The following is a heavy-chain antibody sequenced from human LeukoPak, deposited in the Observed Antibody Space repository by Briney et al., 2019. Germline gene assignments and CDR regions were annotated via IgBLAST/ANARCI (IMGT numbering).Heavy chain of an antibody. CDR2: ISYDGSNK. D-gene: IGHD6-13*01. CDR1: GFTFSSYA. J-gene: IGHJ6*02. Sequence: SGGSLRLSCAASGFTFSSYAMHWVRQAPGKGLEWVAVISYDGSNKYYADSVKGRFTISRDNSKNTLYLQMNSLRAEDTAVYYCARVGIAAAGGYGMDVWGQGTTVTVSS. CDR3: ARVGIAAAGGYGMDV. V-gene: IGHV3-30-3*01.